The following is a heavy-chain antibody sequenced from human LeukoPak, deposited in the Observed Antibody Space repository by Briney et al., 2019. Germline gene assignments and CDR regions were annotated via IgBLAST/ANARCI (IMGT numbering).Heavy chain of an antibody. CDR3: ARDGGTMVRGVYNWFDP. Sequence: ASVKVSCKASGYTFTGYYMHXXXXXPGXXXXXXXXXXXXXGXTXYAQXFQGXXXXTRXTSISTAYMELSRLRSDDTAVYYCARDGGTMVRGVYNWFDPWGQGTLVTVSS. D-gene: IGHD3-10*01. V-gene: IGHV1-2*02. CDR2: XXXXXGXT. CDR1: GYTFTGYY. J-gene: IGHJ5*02.